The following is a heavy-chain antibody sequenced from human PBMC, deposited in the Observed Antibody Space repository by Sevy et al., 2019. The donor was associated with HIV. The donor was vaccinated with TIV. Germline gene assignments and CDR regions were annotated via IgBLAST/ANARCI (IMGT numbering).Heavy chain of an antibody. CDR1: GFTLGSYA. CDR2: ISGSGGST. V-gene: IGHV3-23*01. J-gene: IGHJ3*02. CDR3: AKDNHYDSRGYYYGMRPSEGAFDI. Sequence: GGSLRLSCAASGFTLGSYAMSWVRQAPGKGLEWVSAISGSGGSTYYADSVKGRFTISRDNSKNTLDLQMNSLRAEDTAIYYCAKDNHYDSRGYYYGMRPSEGAFDIWGQGPMVTVSS. D-gene: IGHD3-22*01.